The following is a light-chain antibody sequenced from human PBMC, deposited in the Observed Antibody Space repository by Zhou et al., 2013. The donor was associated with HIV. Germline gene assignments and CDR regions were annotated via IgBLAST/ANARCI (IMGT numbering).Light chain of an antibody. Sequence: DIQMTQSPSSLSASVGDRVTITCRASQSISSYLNWYQQKPGKAPKVLIYAASSLQSGVPSRFSGGGSGTDFTFTISSLQPEDIATYYCQQYDNLPRTFGQGTKVEIK. CDR1: QSISSY. V-gene: IGKV1-33*01. J-gene: IGKJ1*01. CDR2: AAS. CDR3: QQYDNLPRT.